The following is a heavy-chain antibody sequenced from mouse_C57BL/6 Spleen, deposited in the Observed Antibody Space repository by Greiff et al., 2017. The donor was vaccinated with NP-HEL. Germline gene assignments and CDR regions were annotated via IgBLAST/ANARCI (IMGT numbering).Heavy chain of an antibody. CDR3: ARQGYYFDY. J-gene: IGHJ2*01. CDR1: GYAFSSSW. V-gene: IGHV1-82*01. CDR2: IYPGDGDT. Sequence: QVQLQQSGPELVKPGASVKISCKASGYAFSSSWMNWVKQRPGKGLEWIGRIYPGDGDTNYNGKFKSKATLTADKSSSTAYMQLSSLTSEDSAVYFCARQGYYFDYWGQGTTLTVSS.